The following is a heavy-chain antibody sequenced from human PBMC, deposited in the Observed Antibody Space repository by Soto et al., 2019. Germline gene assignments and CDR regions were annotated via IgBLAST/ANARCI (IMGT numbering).Heavy chain of an antibody. V-gene: IGHV3-53*02. D-gene: IGHD2-21*01. CDR1: GFTVSTNY. CDR3: AKVCGYYFES. CDR2: IYTGGTT. J-gene: IGHJ4*02. Sequence: EVKLVETGGALIQPGGSLTLSCAVSGFTVSTNYMAWVRQGPGKGLEWVSVIYTGGTTYYADSVTGRFTFSRDTSKNILYLHLNSLTTDDTAVYYCAKVCGYYFESWGQGTLVTVSS.